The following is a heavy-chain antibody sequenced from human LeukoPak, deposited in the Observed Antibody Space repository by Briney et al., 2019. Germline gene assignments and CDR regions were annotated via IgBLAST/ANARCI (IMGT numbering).Heavy chain of an antibody. CDR3: ARRAVWQNWFDP. D-gene: IGHD3-16*01. V-gene: IGHV3-7*01. CDR2: IKEDGSEK. CDR1: GFTFISYW. Sequence: GGSLRLSCAASGFTFISYWMSWVRQAPGKGLEWVANIKEDGSEKYYVDSVKGRFTISRGNAKNSLYLHMNSLRAEDTAVYYCARRAVWQNWFDPWGQGTLVTVSS. J-gene: IGHJ5*02.